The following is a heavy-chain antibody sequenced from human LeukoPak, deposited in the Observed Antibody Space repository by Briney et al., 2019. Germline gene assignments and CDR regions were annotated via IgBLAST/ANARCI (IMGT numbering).Heavy chain of an antibody. CDR2: INPNSGGT. Sequence: ASVKVSCKASGYTFTGYYMHWVRQAPGQGLEWMGWINPNSGGTNYAQKLQGRVTMTRDTSISTAYMELSRLRSDDTAVYYCARDPDDYGDYDGYWGQGTLVTVSS. CDR1: GYTFTGYY. J-gene: IGHJ4*02. D-gene: IGHD4-17*01. CDR3: ARDPDDYGDYDGY. V-gene: IGHV1-2*02.